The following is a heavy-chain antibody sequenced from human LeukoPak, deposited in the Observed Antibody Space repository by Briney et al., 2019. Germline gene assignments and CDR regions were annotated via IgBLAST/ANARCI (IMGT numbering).Heavy chain of an antibody. V-gene: IGHV3-33*01. CDR3: ARPGHYDILTGYPDY. CDR2: IWYDGSNK. J-gene: IGHJ4*02. Sequence: GGSLRLSCAASGFTFSSYGMHWVRQAPGKGLEGVAVIWYDGSNKYYADSVKGRFTISRDNSKNTLYLQMNSLRAEDTAVYYCARPGHYDILTGYPDYWGQGTLVTVSS. CDR1: GFTFSSYG. D-gene: IGHD3-9*01.